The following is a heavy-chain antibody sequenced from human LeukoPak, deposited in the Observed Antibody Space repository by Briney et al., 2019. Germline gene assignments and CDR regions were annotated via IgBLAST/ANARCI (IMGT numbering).Heavy chain of an antibody. CDR1: GYTFTSYG. V-gene: IGHV1-18*01. CDR3: ASSFGTVVPAAYYFDY. Sequence: ASVKVSCKASGYTFTSYGISWVRQAPGQGLEWMGWMSAYNGNTNYAQKLQGRVTMTTDTSTSTAYMELRSLRSDDTAVYYCASSFGTVVPAAYYFDYWGQGTLVTVSS. D-gene: IGHD2-2*01. J-gene: IGHJ4*02. CDR2: MSAYNGNT.